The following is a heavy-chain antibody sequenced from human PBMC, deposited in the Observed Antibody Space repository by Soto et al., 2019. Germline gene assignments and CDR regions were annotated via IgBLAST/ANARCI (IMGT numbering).Heavy chain of an antibody. CDR2: IKQDGSEK. J-gene: IGHJ6*02. D-gene: IGHD2-8*01. Sequence: GGSLRLSCAASGFTFSSYWMSWVRQAPGKGLEWVANIKQDGSEKYYVDSVKGRFTISRDNAKNSLYLQMNSLRAEDTAVYYCITNSIRYCTNGVCYHFGGMDVWGQGTTVTVSS. CDR1: GFTFSSYW. V-gene: IGHV3-7*01. CDR3: ITNSIRYCTNGVCYHFGGMDV.